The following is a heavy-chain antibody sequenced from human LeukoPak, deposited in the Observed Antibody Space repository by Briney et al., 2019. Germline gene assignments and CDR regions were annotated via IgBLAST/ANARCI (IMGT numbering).Heavy chain of an antibody. CDR2: INPSGGST. V-gene: IGHV1-46*01. CDR3: ARELERAAFDI. Sequence: ASVKVSCKAAGYTFTSYYMHWVRQAPGQGLEWMGIINPSGGSTNYAQKLQGRVTMTTDTSTSTAYMELRSLRSDDTAVYYCARELERAAFDIWGQGTMVTVSS. CDR1: GYTFTSYY. J-gene: IGHJ3*02. D-gene: IGHD1-1*01.